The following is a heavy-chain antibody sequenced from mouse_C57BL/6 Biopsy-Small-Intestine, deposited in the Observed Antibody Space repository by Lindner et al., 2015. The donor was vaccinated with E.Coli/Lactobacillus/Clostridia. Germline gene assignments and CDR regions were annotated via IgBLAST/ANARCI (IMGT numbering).Heavy chain of an antibody. Sequence: VQLQESGAELMKPGTSIKLSCKATGYTFTGYWIKWVKQRPGHGLEWIGEILPGSGSTNYNEKFKGKATFTADTYSNTAHMQLSSLTIEDSAIYYCARRDYGYPYHAMDYWGQGTSVTVSS. J-gene: IGHJ4*01. V-gene: IGHV1-9*01. D-gene: IGHD2-2*01. CDR3: ARRDYGYPYHAMDY. CDR1: GYTFTGYW. CDR2: ILPGSGST.